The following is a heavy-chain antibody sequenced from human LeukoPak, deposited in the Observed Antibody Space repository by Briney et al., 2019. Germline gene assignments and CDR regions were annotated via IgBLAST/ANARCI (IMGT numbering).Heavy chain of an antibody. Sequence: SETLSLTCTVSGGSISSYYLSWIRQPPGKGLEWIGYIYCSGSTNYNPSLKSRVTISVDTSKNQFSLKLSSVTAADTAVYYCASQPRLLWFGELLPGDWYFDLWGRGTLVTVSS. CDR2: IYCSGST. CDR3: ASQPRLLWFGELLPGDWYFDL. D-gene: IGHD3-10*01. V-gene: IGHV4-59*01. CDR1: GGSISSYY. J-gene: IGHJ2*01.